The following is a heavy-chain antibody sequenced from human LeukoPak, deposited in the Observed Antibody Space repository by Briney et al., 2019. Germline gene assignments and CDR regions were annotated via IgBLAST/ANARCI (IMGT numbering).Heavy chain of an antibody. Sequence: ASVKVSCKASGYTFTGHYMHWVRQAPGQGLEWMGWINPNSGGTNYAQKFQDWVTMTRDTSISTAYMELRRLRSDDTAVYYCARAPDYYDSGGYYYYYNMDVWGQGTTVTVSS. CDR2: INPNSGGT. D-gene: IGHD3-22*01. J-gene: IGHJ6*02. CDR1: GYTFTGHY. CDR3: ARAPDYYDSGGYYYYYNMDV. V-gene: IGHV1-2*04.